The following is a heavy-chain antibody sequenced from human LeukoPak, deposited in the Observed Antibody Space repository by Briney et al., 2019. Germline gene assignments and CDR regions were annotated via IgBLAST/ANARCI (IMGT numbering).Heavy chain of an antibody. CDR1: GFTFSDYY. J-gene: IGHJ5*02. Sequence: GGSLRLSCAAPGFTFSDYYMSWIRQAPGKGLEWVSYISSSGSTIYYADSVKGRFTISRDNAKNSLYLQMNSLRAEDTAVYYCARDLRYDILLWFDPWGQGTLVTVSS. CDR2: ISSSGSTI. V-gene: IGHV3-11*01. CDR3: ARDLRYDILLWFDP. D-gene: IGHD3-9*01.